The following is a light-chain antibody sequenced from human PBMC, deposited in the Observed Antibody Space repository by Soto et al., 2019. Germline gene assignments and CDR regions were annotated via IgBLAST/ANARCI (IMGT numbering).Light chain of an antibody. CDR2: DAS. J-gene: IGKJ4*01. V-gene: IGKV3-11*01. CDR3: QHRSSWPLT. CDR1: QSVSNY. Sequence: EIVLTQSPATLSLSPGERATLSYRASQSVSNYLAWYQQKPGQAPRLLIYDASNRATGIPARFSGSGSGTDFTLTISSLEPEDFAVYYCQHRSSWPLTFGGGTKVEIK.